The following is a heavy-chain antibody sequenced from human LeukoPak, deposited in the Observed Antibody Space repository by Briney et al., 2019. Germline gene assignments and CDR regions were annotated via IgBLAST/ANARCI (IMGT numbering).Heavy chain of an antibody. CDR3: ARDFGDYVWGSYRLRELLDY. Sequence: ASVKVSCKASGGTFSSYAISWVRQAPGQGLEWMGGIIPIFGTANYAQKFQGRVTITADESTSTAYMELSSLRSEDTAVYYCARDFGDYVWGSYRLRELLDYWGQGTLVTVSS. CDR2: IIPIFGTA. CDR1: GGTFSSYA. D-gene: IGHD3-16*02. V-gene: IGHV1-69*13. J-gene: IGHJ4*02.